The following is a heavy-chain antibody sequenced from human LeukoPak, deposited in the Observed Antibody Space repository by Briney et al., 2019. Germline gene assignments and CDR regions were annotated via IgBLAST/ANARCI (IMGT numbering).Heavy chain of an antibody. CDR3: ARVDWYKFDY. Sequence: GGSLRLSCAASGFTFSIYWMSWVRQAPGKGLEWVANINQDGSEKHYVDSVKGRFTISRDNAKDSLYLQMNSLRAEDTAVYYCARVDWYKFDYWGQGTLVTVSS. CDR2: INQDGSEK. CDR1: GFTFSIYW. V-gene: IGHV3-7*02. J-gene: IGHJ4*02. D-gene: IGHD3-9*01.